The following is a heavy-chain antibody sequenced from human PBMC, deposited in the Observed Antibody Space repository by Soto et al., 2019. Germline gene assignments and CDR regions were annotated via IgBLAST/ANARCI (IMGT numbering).Heavy chain of an antibody. CDR2: ISYSGNT. CDR1: GGSISSGYYY. V-gene: IGHV4-30-4*01. CDR3: ARSSLYGMDV. Sequence: KTSETLSLTCSVSGGSISSGYYYWSWIRQPPGKCLEWIGNISYSGNTYYNPSLKSRLIISIDTSKNQLSLKVGSVTAADTAVYYCARSSLYGMDVWGQRTTGSLYS. J-gene: IGHJ6*02.